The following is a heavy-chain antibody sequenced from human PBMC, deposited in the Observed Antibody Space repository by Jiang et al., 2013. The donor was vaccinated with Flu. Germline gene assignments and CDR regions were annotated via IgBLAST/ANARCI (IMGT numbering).Heavy chain of an antibody. CDR3: ARHMSTTHIGVYFDY. D-gene: IGHD2-21*01. CDR2: IYSGDSDS. Sequence: GESLKISCKASGYTFTSYWIGWVRQVPGKGLEWMGIIYSGDSDSKYSPSFQGQVTISVDKSTDTAYLQWSSLKASDTAMYYCARHMSTTHIGVYFDYWGQGTLVTVSS. CDR1: GYTFTSYW. V-gene: IGHV5-51*01. J-gene: IGHJ4*02.